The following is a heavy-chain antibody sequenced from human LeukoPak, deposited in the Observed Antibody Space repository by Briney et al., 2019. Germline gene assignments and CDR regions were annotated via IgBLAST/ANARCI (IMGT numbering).Heavy chain of an antibody. J-gene: IGHJ3*02. V-gene: IGHV4-61*02. CDR1: GGSISSGSYY. Sequence: SETLSLTCTVSGGSISSGSYYWSWTRQPAGKGLEWIGRIYTSGSTNYNPSLKSRVTISVDTSKNQFSLKLSSVTAADTAVYYCARVIHWAFDIWGQGTMVTVSS. CDR2: IYTSGST. D-gene: IGHD2/OR15-2a*01. CDR3: ARVIHWAFDI.